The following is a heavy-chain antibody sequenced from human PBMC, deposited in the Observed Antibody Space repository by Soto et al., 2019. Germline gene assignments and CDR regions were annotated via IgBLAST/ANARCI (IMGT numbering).Heavy chain of an antibody. J-gene: IGHJ6*02. CDR1: GFTFSSYS. D-gene: IGHD2-15*01. CDR3: ARDSSPLCSGGSCYSGYYYYGMDV. CDR2: ISSSSSTI. Sequence: GGSLRLSCAASGFTFSSYSMNWVRQAPGKGLEWVSYISSSSSTIYYADSVKGRFTISRDNAKNSLYLQMNSLRDEDTAVYYCARDSSPLCSGGSCYSGYYYYGMDVWGQGTTVTVSS. V-gene: IGHV3-48*02.